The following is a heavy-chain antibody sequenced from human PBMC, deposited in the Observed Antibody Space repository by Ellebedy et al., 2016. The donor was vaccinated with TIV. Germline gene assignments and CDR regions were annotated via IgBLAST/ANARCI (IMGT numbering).Heavy chain of an antibody. V-gene: IGHV3-66*01. CDR1: GFTVSSNY. J-gene: IGHJ4*02. CDR3: AREPRFGVGSSWYYFDY. CDR2: IYSGGST. Sequence: GESLKISCAASGFTVSSNYMSWVRQAPGKGLEWASVIYSGGSTYYADSVKGRFTISRDNSKNTLYLQMNSLRAEDTAVYYCAREPRFGVGSSWYYFDYWGQGTLVTVSS. D-gene: IGHD6-13*01.